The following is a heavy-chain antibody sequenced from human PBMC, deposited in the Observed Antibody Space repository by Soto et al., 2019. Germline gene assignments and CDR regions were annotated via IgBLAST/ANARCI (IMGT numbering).Heavy chain of an antibody. V-gene: IGHV3-21*02. J-gene: IGHJ4*02. CDR1: DLPFGNIN. CDR3: ARGPGRGYVSKGDYCFDY. Sequence: EVQLVESGGGLFKLGESLGLSGEAFDLPFGNINMSWFRKAQGKGRGWVSSISASSTYIYYADSLKGRFTIPRDNAKSSLYLQMNSLRAEDTAVYYCARGPGRGYVSKGDYCFDYWGQGTLVTVSS. CDR2: ISASSTYI. D-gene: IGHD2-2*01.